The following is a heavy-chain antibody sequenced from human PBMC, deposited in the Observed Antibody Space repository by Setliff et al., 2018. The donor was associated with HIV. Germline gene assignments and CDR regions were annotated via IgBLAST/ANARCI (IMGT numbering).Heavy chain of an antibody. CDR1: GFTFSSYG. V-gene: IGHV3-33*01. CDR3: ARDHVSASIAAVLGY. J-gene: IGHJ4*02. CDR2: IWYDGSNK. D-gene: IGHD6-13*01. Sequence: GGSLRLSCAASGFTFSSYGMHWVRQAPGKGLEWVAVIWYDGSNKYYADSVKGRFTISRDNSKNTLYVQMNSLRAEDTAVYYCARDHVSASIAAVLGYWGQGTLVTVSS.